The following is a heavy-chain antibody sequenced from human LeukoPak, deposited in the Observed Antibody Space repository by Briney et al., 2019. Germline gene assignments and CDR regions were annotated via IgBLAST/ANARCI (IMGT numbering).Heavy chain of an antibody. V-gene: IGHV4-59*01. J-gene: IGHJ6*02. CDR3: ATAPPGRYCDSSTCHFHYYGMDV. CDR1: GGSSSTFF. Sequence: SETLSLTCTVSGGSSSTFFWSWIRQPPGKGLEWIGYIHHSGSTNYSPSLKSRGTISVDTSKNQFSLKLNSVTAADTAVYYCATAPPGRYCDSSTCHFHYYGMDVWGQGTTVTVSS. D-gene: IGHD2-2*01. CDR2: IHHSGST.